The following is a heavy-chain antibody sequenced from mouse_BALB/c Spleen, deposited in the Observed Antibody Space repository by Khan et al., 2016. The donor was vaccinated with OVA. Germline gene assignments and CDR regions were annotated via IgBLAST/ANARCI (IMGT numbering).Heavy chain of an antibody. CDR1: GDSITTGY. D-gene: IGHD2-14*01. Sequence: EVKLEESGPSLVKPSQTLSLTCSVTGDSITTGYWNWIRKFPGNKLEYMGYIIYTGYTYYNPSLKSRIPIPRHTSNNQYYLQLNSVTDEDTATYYCARSTYRYAFVYWGQGTLVTVSA. CDR3: ARSTYRYAFVY. V-gene: IGHV3-8*02. J-gene: IGHJ3*01. CDR2: IIYTGYT.